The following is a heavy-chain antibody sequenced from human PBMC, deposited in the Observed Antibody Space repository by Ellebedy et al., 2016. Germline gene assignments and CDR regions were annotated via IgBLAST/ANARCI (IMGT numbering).Heavy chain of an antibody. CDR3: ARDHDETGDI. D-gene: IGHD3-16*01. CDR2: ISIDGREK. J-gene: IGHJ3*02. CDR1: GFTFNKHS. V-gene: IGHV3-30*04. Sequence: GGSLRLSXTASGFTFNKHSMHWVRQAPGKGLEWVALISIDGREKYYADSVRGRFTISKDTSKNTLYLQMNSLITEDTAVYYCARDHDETGDIWGQGTQVTVSS.